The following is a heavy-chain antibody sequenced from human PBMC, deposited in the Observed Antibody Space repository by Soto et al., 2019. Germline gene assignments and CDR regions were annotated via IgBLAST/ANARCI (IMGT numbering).Heavy chain of an antibody. CDR1: GFTFNIFA. CDR3: ARNYYFDF. J-gene: IGHJ4*02. V-gene: IGHV3-23*01. Sequence: GGSLRLSCVASGFTFNIFAMSWVRQAPGKGLEWVSSIGVGGDTYYADSVKGRFTISRDNSKNSLSLQMNSLRAEDAAVYYCARNYYFDFWGLGTLVTVSS. CDR2: IGVGGDT.